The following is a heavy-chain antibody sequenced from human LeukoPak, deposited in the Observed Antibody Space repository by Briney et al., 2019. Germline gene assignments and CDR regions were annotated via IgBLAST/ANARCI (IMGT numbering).Heavy chain of an antibody. D-gene: IGHD3-22*01. CDR1: GFTFSSYW. CDR2: IKQDGSEK. CDR3: ASLKNYYDSSGYLVTDAFDI. Sequence: GGSLRLSCAASGFTFSSYWMSWVRQAPGKGLEWVANIKQDGSEKYYVDSVKGRFTISRDNAKNSLYLQMNSLRAEDTAVYYCASLKNYYDSSGYLVTDAFDIWGQGTMVTVSS. J-gene: IGHJ3*02. V-gene: IGHV3-7*01.